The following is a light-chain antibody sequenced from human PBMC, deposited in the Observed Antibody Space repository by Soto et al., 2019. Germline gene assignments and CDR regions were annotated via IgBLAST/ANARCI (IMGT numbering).Light chain of an antibody. CDR3: MQGTHWPIT. J-gene: IGKJ5*01. CDR1: QSLVHSDGIAY. CDR2: KVS. V-gene: IGKV2-30*02. Sequence: DVVMTQSPLSLPVSVGHPASISCRSNQSLVHSDGIAYFSWFQQRPGRSPRRLIYKVSNRDCGVPARFSGSGSGTDFALKISRVEAEDVGVYYCMQGTHWPITFGQGTRLENK.